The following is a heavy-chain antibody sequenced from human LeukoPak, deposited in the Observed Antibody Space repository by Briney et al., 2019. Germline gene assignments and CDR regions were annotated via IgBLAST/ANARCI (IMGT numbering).Heavy chain of an antibody. D-gene: IGHD5-18*01. CDR3: ARLRVRGYGYGPWEGPTWLDY. Sequence: SETLSLTCTVSGGSISSYYWSWIRQPPGKGLEWVGNIYYRGSSYYNPSLKSRVTISVDTSKNQFSLKLSSVTAADTAVYYCARLRVRGYGYGPWEGPTWLDYWGQGTLVTVSS. J-gene: IGHJ4*02. CDR2: IYYRGSS. CDR1: GGSISSYY. V-gene: IGHV4-59*12.